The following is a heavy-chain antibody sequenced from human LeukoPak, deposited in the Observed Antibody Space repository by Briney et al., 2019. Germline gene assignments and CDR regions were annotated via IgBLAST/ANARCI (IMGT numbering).Heavy chain of an antibody. V-gene: IGHV3-30-3*01. D-gene: IGHD2-15*01. CDR1: GFTFSSYA. Sequence: GGSLRLSCAASGFTFSSYAMHWVRQAPGKGLEWVAVISYDGSNKYYADSVKGRFTISRDNSKNTLYLQMNSLRAEDTAVYYCARDAVVGALAFDYWGQGTLVTVSS. CDR2: ISYDGSNK. J-gene: IGHJ4*02. CDR3: ARDAVVGALAFDY.